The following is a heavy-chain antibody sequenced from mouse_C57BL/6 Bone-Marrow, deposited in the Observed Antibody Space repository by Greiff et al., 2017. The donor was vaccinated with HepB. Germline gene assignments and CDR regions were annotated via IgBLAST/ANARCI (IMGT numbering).Heavy chain of an antibody. J-gene: IGHJ4*01. CDR2: INYDGSST. Sequence: EVQLVESEGGLVQPGSSMKLSCTASGFTFSDYYMAWVRQVPEKGLEWVANINYDGSSTYYLDSLKSRFIISRDNAKNILYLQMSSLKSEDTATYYCARDRRVASYYYAMDYWGQGTSVTVSS. CDR3: ARDRRVASYYYAMDY. D-gene: IGHD6-1*01. V-gene: IGHV5-16*01. CDR1: GFTFSDYY.